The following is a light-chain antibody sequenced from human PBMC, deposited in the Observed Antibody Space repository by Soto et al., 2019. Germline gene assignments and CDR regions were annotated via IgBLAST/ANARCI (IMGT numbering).Light chain of an antibody. V-gene: IGKV3-11*01. CDR1: QSVSSY. J-gene: IGKJ1*01. Sequence: EIVLTQSPATLSLSPGERATLSCRASQSVSSYLAWYQQNPGQAPRLLIYDACNRATGIPARFSGSGSGTAFTLTISSLEPEDFAVYYCQQRSNWPRTFGQGTKVEIK. CDR3: QQRSNWPRT. CDR2: DAC.